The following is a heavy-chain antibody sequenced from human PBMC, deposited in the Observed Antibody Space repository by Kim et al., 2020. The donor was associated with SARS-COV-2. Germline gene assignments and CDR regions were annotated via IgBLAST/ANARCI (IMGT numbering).Heavy chain of an antibody. V-gene: IGHV3-23*01. CDR3: AKEAWLVRFDY. CDR2: T. J-gene: IGHJ4*02. D-gene: IGHD6-19*01. Sequence: TYYADSVKGRFTISRDNSKNTLYLQMNSLRAEDTAVYYCAKEAWLVRFDYWGQGTLVTVSS.